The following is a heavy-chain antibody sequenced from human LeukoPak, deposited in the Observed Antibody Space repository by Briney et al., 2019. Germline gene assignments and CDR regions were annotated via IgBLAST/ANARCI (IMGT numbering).Heavy chain of an antibody. V-gene: IGHV4-59*01. Sequence: SSETLSLTCTVSGGSISSYYWSWIRQPPGKGLEWIGYIYYSGSTNYNPSLKSRVTISVDTSKNQFSLKLSSVTAADTAVYYCARFDPTVYYDILTGYSSDAFDIWGQGTMVTVSS. CDR2: IYYSGST. CDR3: ARFDPTVYYDILTGYSSDAFDI. D-gene: IGHD3-9*01. CDR1: GGSISSYY. J-gene: IGHJ3*02.